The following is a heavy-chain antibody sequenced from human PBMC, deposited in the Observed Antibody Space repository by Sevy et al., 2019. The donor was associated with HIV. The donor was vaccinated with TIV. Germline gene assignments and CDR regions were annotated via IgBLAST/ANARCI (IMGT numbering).Heavy chain of an antibody. Sequence: GGSLRLSCAASGFTFSNAWMNWVRQAPGKGLEWVGSIKSKTDGGTTDYAAPVKGRFTISRDDSKNTLYLQMNSLKTEDTAVYYCTTGSYYNPYYFDYWGQGTLVTVSS. V-gene: IGHV3-15*07. D-gene: IGHD3-10*01. CDR2: IKSKTDGGTT. CDR3: TTGSYYNPYYFDY. CDR1: GFTFSNAW. J-gene: IGHJ4*02.